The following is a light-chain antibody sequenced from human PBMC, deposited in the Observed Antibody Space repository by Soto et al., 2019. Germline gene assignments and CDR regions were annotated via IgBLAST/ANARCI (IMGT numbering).Light chain of an antibody. CDR3: QQYNNGGFT. V-gene: IGKV1-5*03. J-gene: IGKJ3*01. CDR1: QSISSW. CDR2: KAS. Sequence: DIQMTQSPSTLSASVGDSVTITCRASQSISSWLAWYHQKPGKAPKLLIYKASSMESGVPARFSGSGSGTEFTLTISSLQPDDFASYFCQQYNNGGFTFGPGTKVEIK.